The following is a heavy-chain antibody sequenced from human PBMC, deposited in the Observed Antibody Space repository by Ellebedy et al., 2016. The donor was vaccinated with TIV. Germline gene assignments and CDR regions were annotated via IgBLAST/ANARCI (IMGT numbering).Heavy chain of an antibody. D-gene: IGHD3-10*01. V-gene: IGHV4-31*03. CDR2: IYYSGRT. CDR1: GASIDSGGYY. CDR3: ARIWFGDLFSPEGDV. Sequence: SETLSLXXSVSGASIDSGGYYWNWIRQHPGKGLEWIGYIYYSGRTNYNPSLESRISISLDTSRNQFSLNLSSVTAADTALYYCARIWFGDLFSPEGDVWGQGTTVTVSS. J-gene: IGHJ6*02.